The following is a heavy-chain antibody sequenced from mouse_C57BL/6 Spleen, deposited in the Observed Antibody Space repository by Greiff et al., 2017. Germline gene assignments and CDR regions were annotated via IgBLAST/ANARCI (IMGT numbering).Heavy chain of an antibody. CDR2: IDPSDSYT. D-gene: IGHD1-1*01. Sequence: QVQLKQPGAELVRPGTSVKLSCKASGYTFTSYWMHWVKQRPGQGLEWIGVIDPSDSYTNYNQKFKGKATLTVDTSSSTAYMQLSSLTSEDSAVYYCARGIITTVVATDYYAMDYWGQGTSVTVSS. CDR3: ARGIITTVVATDYYAMDY. CDR1: GYTFTSYW. V-gene: IGHV1-59*01. J-gene: IGHJ4*01.